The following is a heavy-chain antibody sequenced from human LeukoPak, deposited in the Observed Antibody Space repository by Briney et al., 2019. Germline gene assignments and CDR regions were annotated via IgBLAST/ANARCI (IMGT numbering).Heavy chain of an antibody. J-gene: IGHJ4*02. CDR1: GFTFSDHD. CDR3: ARDFGGTYSLGYFDY. V-gene: IGHV3-11*01. D-gene: IGHD1-26*01. CDR2: ISSGSTI. Sequence: GGSLRLSCAASGFTFSDHDMNWIRQAPGKGLEWVSYISSGSTIYYADSVKGRFTISRDNGKNSLYLQMTSLRAEDTAVYYCARDFGGTYSLGYFDYWGQGTLVTVSS.